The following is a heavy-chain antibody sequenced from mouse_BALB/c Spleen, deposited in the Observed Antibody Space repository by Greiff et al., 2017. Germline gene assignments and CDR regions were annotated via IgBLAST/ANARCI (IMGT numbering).Heavy chain of an antibody. CDR2: IFPGTGTT. Sequence: QVQLQQSGAELVKPGASVKLSCKTSGYTFTSYWIQWVKQRPGQGLGWIGEIFPGTGTTYYNEKFKGKATLTIDTSSSTAYMQLSSLTSEDSAVYFCARRILGAMDYWGQGTSVTVSS. J-gene: IGHJ4*01. V-gene: IGHV1S132*01. CDR3: ARRILGAMDY. CDR1: GYTFTSYW. D-gene: IGHD1-1*01.